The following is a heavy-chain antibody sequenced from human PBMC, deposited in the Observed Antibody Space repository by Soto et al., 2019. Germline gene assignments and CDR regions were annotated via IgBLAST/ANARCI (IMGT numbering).Heavy chain of an antibody. CDR1: GFTFSNHG. J-gene: IGHJ4*02. CDR3: VSGEGRNGHETRFDY. Sequence: QMQLVESGGGVVQPGRSLRLSCVASGFTFSNHGMHWVRQAPGKGLEWVADISRVGIDKCSADSVKGRFTIYRDKSKNTVYLQMNGLRPADTAVSYGVSGEGRNGHETRFDYWGQGTWVTVPP. D-gene: IGHD3-10*01. CDR2: ISRVGIDK. V-gene: IGHV3-30*03.